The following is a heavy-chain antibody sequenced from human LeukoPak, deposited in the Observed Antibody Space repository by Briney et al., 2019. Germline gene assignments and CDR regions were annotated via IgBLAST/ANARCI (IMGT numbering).Heavy chain of an antibody. J-gene: IGHJ4*02. D-gene: IGHD5-12*01. CDR3: AREGNSGYDPYFFDY. CDR1: RDSLFSNSAA. CDR2: TYYRSKWYN. Sequence: SQTLPLTSAISRDSLFSNSAAWNWLRQSPSRGLEWLGSTYYRSKWYNDHPVSVKSRITINPDTSKNQFSLQLNSVPPEDTAVYYWAREGNSGYDPYFFDYGGQGTRVTVSS. V-gene: IGHV6-1*01.